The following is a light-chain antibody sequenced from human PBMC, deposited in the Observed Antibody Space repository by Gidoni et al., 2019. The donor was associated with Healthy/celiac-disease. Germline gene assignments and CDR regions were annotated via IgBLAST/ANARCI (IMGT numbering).Light chain of an antibody. V-gene: IGKV3-15*01. CDR2: GAS. CDR3: QQYNNWPIT. J-gene: IGKJ5*01. CDR1: QGVSSN. Sequence: EIVMTQSPATLSVSPGESATLSCRASQGVSSNLDWYQQRPGQAPRLLIYGASTRATGIPARFSGSGSGTEFTLTISSLQSEDFAVYYCQQYNNWPITFGQGTRLEIK.